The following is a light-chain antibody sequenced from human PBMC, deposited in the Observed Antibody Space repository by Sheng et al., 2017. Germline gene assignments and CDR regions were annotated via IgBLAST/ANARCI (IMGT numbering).Light chain of an antibody. CDR2: DAS. V-gene: IGKV1-33*01. Sequence: DIQMTQSPSSLSASVGDRVTITCQASQDIASNLNWYQHKPGTVPRLLIYDASSLETGVPSRFRASGSGTHFTFTITSLQPEDIATYYCQQLGTFGGGTKVEI. CDR1: QDIASN. J-gene: IGKJ4*01. CDR3: QQLGT.